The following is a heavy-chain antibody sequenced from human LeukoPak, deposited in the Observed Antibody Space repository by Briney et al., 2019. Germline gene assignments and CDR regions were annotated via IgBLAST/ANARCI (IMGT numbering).Heavy chain of an antibody. Sequence: SETLSLTCTVSGYSISTGYYWDWIRQPPGKGLEWIGTFYHGGSTYYNPSLKSRVTISVDTSKNQFSLKLSSVTAADTAVYYCARMPWGYYGSGSYYNYWGQGTLVTVSS. CDR2: FYHGGST. V-gene: IGHV4-38-2*02. D-gene: IGHD3-10*01. CDR3: ARMPWGYYGSGSYYNY. CDR1: GYSISTGYY. J-gene: IGHJ4*02.